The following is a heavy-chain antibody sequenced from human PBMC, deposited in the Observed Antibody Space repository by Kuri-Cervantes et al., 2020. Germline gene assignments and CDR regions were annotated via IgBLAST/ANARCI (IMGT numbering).Heavy chain of an antibody. V-gene: IGHV4-34*01. D-gene: IGHD2-15*01. Sequence: ESLKISCAASGFTFSSYAMHWVRQAPGKGLEWIGEINHSGSTNYNPSLKSRVTISVDTSKNQFSLKLSSVTAADTAVYYCARAPVVDIYRFDYWGQGTLVTVSS. J-gene: IGHJ4*02. CDR2: INHSGST. CDR1: GFTFSSYA. CDR3: ARAPVVDIYRFDY.